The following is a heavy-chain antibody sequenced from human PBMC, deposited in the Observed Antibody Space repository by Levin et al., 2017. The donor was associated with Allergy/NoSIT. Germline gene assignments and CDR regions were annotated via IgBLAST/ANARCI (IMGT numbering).Heavy chain of an antibody. D-gene: IGHD1-26*01. CDR3: ARSGWERTRKAFDI. V-gene: IGHV4-61*01. J-gene: IGHJ3*02. CDR1: GGSVSSGSYY. Sequence: SETLSLTCTVSGGSVSSGSYYWSWIRQSPGKGLEWIGYIYYSGVTNYNPSLKSRVTISADTSKNQFSLRLSSVTAADTAFYYCARSGWERTRKAFDIWGQGTMVTVSS. CDR2: IYYSGVT.